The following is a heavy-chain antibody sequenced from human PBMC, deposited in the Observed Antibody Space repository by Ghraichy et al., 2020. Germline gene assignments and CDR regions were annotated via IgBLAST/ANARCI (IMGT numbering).Heavy chain of an antibody. D-gene: IGHD2-2*01. CDR2: IYYSGST. CDR1: GGSISSYY. J-gene: IGHJ5*02. V-gene: IGHV4-59*01. Sequence: SETLSLTCTVSGGSISSYYWSWIRQPPGKGLEWIGYIYYSGSTNYNPSLKSRVTISVDTSRNQFSLKLSSVTAADTAVYYCARASSTSTNWFDPWGQGTLVTVSS. CDR3: ARASSTSTNWFDP.